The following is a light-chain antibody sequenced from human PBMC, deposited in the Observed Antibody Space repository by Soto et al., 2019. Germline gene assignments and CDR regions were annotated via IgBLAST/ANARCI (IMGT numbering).Light chain of an antibody. CDR3: QTWGTGSAIVV. Sequence: QLVLTQSPSASDSLGASVKLTCTLSSGHSNYAIAWHQQQPEKGPRYLMKVNSGGSHIKGDGIPDRCAGSSSGAERYLFISSLQSEDEADYYCQTWGTGSAIVVFGGGTQLTVL. CDR1: SGHSNYA. CDR2: VNSGGSH. V-gene: IGLV4-69*01. J-gene: IGLJ7*01.